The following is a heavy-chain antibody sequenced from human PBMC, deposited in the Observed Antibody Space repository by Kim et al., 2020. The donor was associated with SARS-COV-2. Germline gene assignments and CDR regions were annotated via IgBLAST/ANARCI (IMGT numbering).Heavy chain of an antibody. V-gene: IGHV1-2*02. Sequence: ASVKVSCKASGYTFTGYYMHWVRQAPGQGLEWMGWINPNSGGTNYAQKFQGRVTMTRDTSISTAYMELSRLRSDDTAVYYCAISSTAESIMDYWGQGTLVTVSS. CDR2: INPNSGGT. D-gene: IGHD2-2*01. CDR3: AISSTAESIMDY. J-gene: IGHJ4*02. CDR1: GYTFTGYY.